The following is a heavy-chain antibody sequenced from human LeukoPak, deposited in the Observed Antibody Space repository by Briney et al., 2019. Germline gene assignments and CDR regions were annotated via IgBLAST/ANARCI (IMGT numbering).Heavy chain of an antibody. V-gene: IGHV3-7*04. Sequence: PGGSLRLSCAASGFTFSSYSMSWVRQAPGKGLEWVSNIKEDGSDRYYVDSVKGRFTISRDNSKNSLYLQMNSLRAVDTAVYYCARGPSGGNGFSYWGLGTLVTVSS. J-gene: IGHJ4*02. CDR3: ARGPSGGNGFSY. CDR1: GFTFSSYS. D-gene: IGHD2-15*01. CDR2: IKEDGSDR.